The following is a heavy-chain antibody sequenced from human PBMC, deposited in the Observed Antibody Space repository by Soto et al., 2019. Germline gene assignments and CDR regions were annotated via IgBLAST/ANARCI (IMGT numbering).Heavy chain of an antibody. J-gene: IGHJ4*02. V-gene: IGHV3-66*01. CDR3: ARDTFGGAYDFLH. CDR2: ISSGGST. CDR1: GFTVSSFY. Sequence: EVQLVESGGGLVQPGGSLRLSCAASGFTVSSFYMTWVRQAPGKGLQWVAVISSGGSTYYADSVKGRFTIPRDNSKNTLYLEMNSLRAEDTAVYYCARDTFGGAYDFLHGGQGTLVTVSS. D-gene: IGHD3-3*01.